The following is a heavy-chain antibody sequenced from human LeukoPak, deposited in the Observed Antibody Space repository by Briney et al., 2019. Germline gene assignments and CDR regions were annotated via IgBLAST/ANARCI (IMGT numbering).Heavy chain of an antibody. V-gene: IGHV3-23*01. D-gene: IGHD1-26*01. J-gene: IGHJ6*03. CDR1: GFSVINHF. CDR2: VNGAGVT. CDR3: ARRGVQGYMDV. Sequence: PGGSLRLSCAASGFSVINHFMHWVRQAPGEGLQWVSTVNGAGVTYYAASVKGRFTISRDTVKNTFSLQMNNLRADDMAVYFCARRGVQGYMDVWGKGTTITVSS.